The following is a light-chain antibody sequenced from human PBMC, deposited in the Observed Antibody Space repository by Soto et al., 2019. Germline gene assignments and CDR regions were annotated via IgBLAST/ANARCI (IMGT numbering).Light chain of an antibody. CDR3: AAWDDSLNGYV. V-gene: IGLV1-44*01. CDR1: SSNIGSNT. Sequence: QSVLTQPPSASGTPGQRVTISCSGSSSNIGSNTVNWYQQLPAAAPKLLIYGNTQRPSGVPDRFSGSKSGTSASLAISGLQSEDEADYYCAAWDDSLNGYVFGTGTKLTVL. CDR2: GNT. J-gene: IGLJ1*01.